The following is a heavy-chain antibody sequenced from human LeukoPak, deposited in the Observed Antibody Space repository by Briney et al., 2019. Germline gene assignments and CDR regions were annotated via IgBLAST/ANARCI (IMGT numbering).Heavy chain of an antibody. Sequence: KASETLSLTCTVSGGSISSYYWSWIRQPPGKGLEWIGYIYYSGSTNYNPSLKSRVTISVDTSKNQFSLKLSSVTAADTAVYYCARHVSHYDFWSGYSNYYYYGMDVWGQGTTVTVSS. CDR3: ARHVSHYDFWSGYSNYYYYGMDV. CDR2: IYYSGST. D-gene: IGHD3-3*01. CDR1: GGSISSYY. J-gene: IGHJ6*02. V-gene: IGHV4-59*08.